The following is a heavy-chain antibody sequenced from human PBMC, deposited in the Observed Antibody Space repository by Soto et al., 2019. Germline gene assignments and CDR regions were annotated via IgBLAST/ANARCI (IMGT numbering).Heavy chain of an antibody. CDR3: AKDSPFSASYKEDAFDI. CDR2: INPSGGST. D-gene: IGHD1-26*01. CDR1: GYTFTSYY. J-gene: IGHJ3*02. V-gene: IGHV1-46*01. Sequence: QVQLVQSGAEVKKPGASVKVSCKASGYTFTSYYMHWVRQAPGQGLEWMGIINPSGGSTSYAQKFQGRVTMTRDTSTSTVYMELSSLRSEDTAVYYCAKDSPFSASYKEDAFDIWGQGTLVTVSP.